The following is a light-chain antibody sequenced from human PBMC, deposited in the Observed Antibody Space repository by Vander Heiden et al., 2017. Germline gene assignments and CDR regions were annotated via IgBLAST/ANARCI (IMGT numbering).Light chain of an antibody. CDR3: QQYNTWPPRYT. CDR2: GAS. V-gene: IGKV3-15*01. Sequence: EIVMTQSPITMSVSPGERDTLSCRASQSVSSNLAWYQQRPGQAPRLLIYGASTRATGIPARFTGSGSGTEFTLTISNLQSEDFAVYYCQQYNTWPPRYTFGQGTKLEIK. CDR1: QSVSSN. J-gene: IGKJ2*01.